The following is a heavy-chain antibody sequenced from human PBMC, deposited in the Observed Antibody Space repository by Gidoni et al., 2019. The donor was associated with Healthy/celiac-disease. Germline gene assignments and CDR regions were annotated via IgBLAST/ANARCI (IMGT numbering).Heavy chain of an antibody. J-gene: IGHJ4*02. CDR3: ARDPGGDYYDSSGYYPFDY. D-gene: IGHD3-22*01. CDR2: ISSSSSTI. V-gene: IGHV3-48*02. CDR1: GFTFSSYS. Sequence: EVQLVESGGGLVQPGGSLRLYCAAAGFTFSSYSMNWVRQAPGKGLEWVSYISSSSSTIYYADSVKGRFTISRDNAKNSLYLQMNSLRDEDTAVYYCARDPGGDYYDSSGYYPFDYWGQGTLVTVSS.